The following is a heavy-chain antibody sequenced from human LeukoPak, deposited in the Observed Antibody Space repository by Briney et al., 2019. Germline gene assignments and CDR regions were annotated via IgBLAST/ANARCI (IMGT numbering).Heavy chain of an antibody. CDR2: ILPDGSNS. J-gene: IGHJ5*02. D-gene: IGHD6-6*01. Sequence: GSLRLSYAASGFTFSTYAMYWVRQAPGKGLEWVAVILPDGSNSFYADSVKGRFTISRDNSKDTLFLQMSSLSSEDTALYYCARDTYASSSSPLIPWGQGTLVTVSS. CDR1: GFTFSTYA. V-gene: IGHV3-30-3*01. CDR3: ARDTYASSSSPLIP.